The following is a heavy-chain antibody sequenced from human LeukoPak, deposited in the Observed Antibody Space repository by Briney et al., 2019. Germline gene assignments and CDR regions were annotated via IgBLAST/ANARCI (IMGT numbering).Heavy chain of an antibody. V-gene: IGHV1-8*01. Sequence: ASVKVSCKASGYTFTSYDINWVRQATGQGLEWMGWMNPNSGNTGYAQKFQGRVTMTRNTSISTAYMELSSLRSEDTAVYYCARGRSHDILTGYYIPYYYGMDVWGQGTTVTVSS. J-gene: IGHJ6*02. D-gene: IGHD3-9*01. CDR2: MNPNSGNT. CDR1: GYTFTSYD. CDR3: ARGRSHDILTGYYIPYYYGMDV.